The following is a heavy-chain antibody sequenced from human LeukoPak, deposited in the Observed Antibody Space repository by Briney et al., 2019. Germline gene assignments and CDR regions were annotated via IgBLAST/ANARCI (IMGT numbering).Heavy chain of an antibody. CDR3: AKSAYYDASGYYREYYFDY. CDR1: GFTFSTAW. D-gene: IGHD3-22*01. V-gene: IGHV3-23*01. J-gene: IGHJ4*02. CDR2: ISGSGGST. Sequence: GSLRLSCAASGFTFSTAWMIWVRQAPGKGLEWVSSISGSGGSTHYADSVKGRFTISRDKTKNTLYMQMNSLRAEDTAVYYCAKSAYYDASGYYREYYFDYWGQGTLVTVSS.